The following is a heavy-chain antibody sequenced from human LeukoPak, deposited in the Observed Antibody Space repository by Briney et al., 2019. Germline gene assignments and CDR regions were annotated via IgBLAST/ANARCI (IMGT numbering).Heavy chain of an antibody. CDR1: GGTFSSYT. CDR2: IIPILGIA. CDR3: ARGCGGDCYLYNFDY. Sequence: SVKVSCKASGGTFSSYTISWVRQAPGQGLEWMGRIIPILGIANYAQKFQGRVTITADKSTSTAYMELSSLRSEGTAVYYCARGCGGDCYLYNFDYWGQGTLVTVSS. J-gene: IGHJ4*02. D-gene: IGHD2-21*01. V-gene: IGHV1-69*02.